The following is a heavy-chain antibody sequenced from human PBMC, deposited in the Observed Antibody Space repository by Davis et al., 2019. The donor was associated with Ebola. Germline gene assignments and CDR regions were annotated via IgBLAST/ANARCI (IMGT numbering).Heavy chain of an antibody. CDR2: ISWTSSKI. CDR1: GFTFSGYS. Sequence: PGGSLRLSCAASGFTFSGYSMNWVRQAPGKGLQWVSYISWTSSKIYYADFVKGRFTISRDNAKSSLDLQLNSLRDEDSAVYYCARVSLPIEVLGATRYYGMDVWSQGTTVTVSS. V-gene: IGHV3-48*02. CDR3: ARVSLPIEVLGATRYYGMDV. J-gene: IGHJ6*02. D-gene: IGHD4/OR15-4a*01.